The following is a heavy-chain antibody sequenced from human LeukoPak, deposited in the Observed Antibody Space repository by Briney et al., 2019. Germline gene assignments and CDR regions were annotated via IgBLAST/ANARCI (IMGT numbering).Heavy chain of an antibody. CDR3: ARDTFYSSGVYGLDV. Sequence: GGSLRLSCAASGFIFSSYGMHWVRQAPGKGLEGLAVIYYDGSNKYSADSVRGRFTISRDNSKNTLFLQMSSLRAEDTAVYYCARDTFYSSGVYGLDVWGQGTTVTVSS. CDR1: GFIFSSYG. D-gene: IGHD3-22*01. J-gene: IGHJ6*02. V-gene: IGHV3-33*01. CDR2: IYYDGSNK.